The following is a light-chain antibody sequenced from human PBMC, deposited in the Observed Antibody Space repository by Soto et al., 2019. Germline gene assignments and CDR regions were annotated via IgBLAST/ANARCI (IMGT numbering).Light chain of an antibody. V-gene: IGKV1-39*01. CDR2: AAS. J-gene: IGKJ1*01. Sequence: DIQMTQSPSSLSASVGDRVTITCRASQSISNYLNWYQQKPGKAPKLLMYAASSLQSGVPSRFGGSGSGTDVTPTISSLQPADFATYYCQQSYSTPRTFGQGTKVEIK. CDR1: QSISNY. CDR3: QQSYSTPRT.